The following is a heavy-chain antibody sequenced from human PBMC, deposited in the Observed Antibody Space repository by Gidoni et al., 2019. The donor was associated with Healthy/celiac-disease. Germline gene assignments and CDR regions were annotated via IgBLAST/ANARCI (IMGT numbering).Heavy chain of an antibody. Sequence: EVQLLESGGGLVQPGGSLRLSCAASGFTFSSYAMSWVRQAPGKGLEWVSAISGRGGSTYYADSVKGRFTISRDNSKNTLYLQMNSLRAEDTAVYYCAKGHDSSGWYGSDYWGQGTLVTVSS. V-gene: IGHV3-23*01. CDR3: AKGHDSSGWYGSDY. J-gene: IGHJ4*02. D-gene: IGHD6-19*01. CDR2: ISGRGGST. CDR1: GFTFSSYA.